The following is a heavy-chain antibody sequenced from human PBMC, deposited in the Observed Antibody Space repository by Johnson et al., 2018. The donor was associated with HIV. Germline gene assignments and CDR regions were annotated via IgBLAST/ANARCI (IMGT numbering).Heavy chain of an antibody. CDR3: AKGPWGYSGYDTAFDI. V-gene: IGHV3-30*18. CDR1: AFTFSSYG. D-gene: IGHD5-12*01. CDR2: ISSDGSNK. Sequence: QVQLVESGGGGVQPGRSLRLSCAASAFTFSSYGMHWVRQAPGKGLEWVAVISSDGSNKYYADPVKGRFTISKDHSKNTLYLQLNSLRAEDTALYYCAKGPWGYSGYDTAFDIWGQGTMVTVSS. J-gene: IGHJ3*02.